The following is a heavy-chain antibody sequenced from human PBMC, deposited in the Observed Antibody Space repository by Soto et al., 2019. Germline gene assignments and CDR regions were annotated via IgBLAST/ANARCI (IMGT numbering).Heavy chain of an antibody. D-gene: IGHD2-2*01. Sequence: GASVKVSCKASGYTFTSYYMHWVRQAPGQGLEWMGIINPSGGSTRFAQKFQGRVTLTRDTSTSTVYMELSSLRSDDTAVYYCARDRCDTTSCYACDYWGQGTLVTVSS. J-gene: IGHJ4*02. CDR1: GYTFTSYY. CDR3: ARDRCDTTSCYACDY. CDR2: INPSGGST. V-gene: IGHV1-46*01.